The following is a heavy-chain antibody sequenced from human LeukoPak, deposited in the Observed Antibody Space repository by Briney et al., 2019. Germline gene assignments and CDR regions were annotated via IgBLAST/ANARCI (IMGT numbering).Heavy chain of an antibody. J-gene: IGHJ3*02. D-gene: IGHD3/OR15-3a*01. CDR2: IWYDGSNK. Sequence: SGGSLRLSCAASGFTFSSYGMHWVRQAPGKGLEWVAVIWYDGSNKYYADSVKGRFTISRDNSKNTLYLQMNSLRAEDTAVYYCARDSLDDFAFDIWGQGTMVTVSS. V-gene: IGHV3-33*08. CDR1: GFTFSSYG. CDR3: ARDSLDDFAFDI.